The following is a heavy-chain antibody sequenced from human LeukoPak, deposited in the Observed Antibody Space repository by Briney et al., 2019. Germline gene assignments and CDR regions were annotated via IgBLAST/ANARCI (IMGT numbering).Heavy chain of an antibody. CDR1: GGSISXSXXY. Sequence: PSEXXSXXCTVSGGSISXSXXYWGXIRQPPXXGXXWIGXXYYSGSTYYNPSLKSRVTISVDTSKNQFSLKLSSVTAADTAVYYCARPRGYCSGGSCPNWFDPWGQGTLVTVSS. CDR2: XYYSGST. CDR3: ARPRGYCSGGSCPNWFDP. V-gene: IGHV4-39*01. D-gene: IGHD2-15*01. J-gene: IGHJ5*02.